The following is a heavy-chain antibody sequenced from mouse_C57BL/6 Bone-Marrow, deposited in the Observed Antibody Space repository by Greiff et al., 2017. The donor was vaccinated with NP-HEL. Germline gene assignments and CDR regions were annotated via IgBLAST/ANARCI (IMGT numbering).Heavy chain of an antibody. CDR3: ARWRLRGYFDV. CDR2: ISYDGSN. Sequence: DVQLQESGPGLVKPSPSLSLTCSVTGYSITSGYYWNWIRQFPGNKLEWMGYISYDGSNNYNPSLKNRISITRDTSKNQFFLKLNSVTTEDTATYYCARWRLRGYFDVWGTGTTVTVSS. J-gene: IGHJ1*03. D-gene: IGHD2-2*01. V-gene: IGHV3-6*01. CDR1: GYSITSGYY.